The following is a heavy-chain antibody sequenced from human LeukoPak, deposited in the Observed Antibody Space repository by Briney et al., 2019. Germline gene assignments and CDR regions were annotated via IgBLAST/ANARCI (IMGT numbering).Heavy chain of an antibody. CDR2: IYYSGST. CDR1: GGSISSSSYY. CDR3: ARTAAGGWLRSYYYMDV. D-gene: IGHD5-24*01. J-gene: IGHJ6*03. V-gene: IGHV4-39*01. Sequence: PSETLSLTCTVSGGSISSSSYYWGWIRQPPGKGLEWIGSIYYSGSTYYNPSLKSRVTTSVDTSKNQFSLKLSSVTAADTAVYYCARTAAGGWLRSYYYMDVWGKGTTVTISS.